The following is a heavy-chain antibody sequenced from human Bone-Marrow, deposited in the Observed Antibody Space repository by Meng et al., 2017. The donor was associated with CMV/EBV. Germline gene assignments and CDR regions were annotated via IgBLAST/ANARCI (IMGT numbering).Heavy chain of an antibody. V-gene: IGHV3-23*03. J-gene: IGHJ6*02. CDR1: GFTFSSYA. Sequence: GESLKISCAASGFTFSSYAMSWVRQAPGKGLEWVSIIYSGGSSTYYVDSVKGRFTISRDDPKNTLYLQMNSLRAEDTAVYYCANRPGGYYYGMDVWGQGTTVTVSS. D-gene: IGHD1-14*01. CDR2: IYSGGSST. CDR3: ANRPGGYYYGMDV.